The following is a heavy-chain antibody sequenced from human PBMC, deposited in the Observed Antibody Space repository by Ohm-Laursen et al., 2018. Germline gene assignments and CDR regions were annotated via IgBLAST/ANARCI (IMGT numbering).Heavy chain of an antibody. CDR1: GFTFSDYW. CDR2: MKLGGIEK. V-gene: IGHV3-7*01. J-gene: IGHJ3*02. D-gene: IGHD3-3*01. Sequence: GSLRLSCTASGFTFSDYWMTWVRQAPGKGLGWVAYMKLGGIEKYYLDSVKGRFTISRDNTKNSLYLQMNSLRTEDTAVYYCARIGDLDDFWSGPDAFDIWGQGTMVTVSS. CDR3: ARIGDLDDFWSGPDAFDI.